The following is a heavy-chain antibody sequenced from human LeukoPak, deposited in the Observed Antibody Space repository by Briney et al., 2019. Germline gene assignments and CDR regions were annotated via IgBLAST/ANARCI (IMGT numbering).Heavy chain of an antibody. Sequence: GGSLRLSCAAPGFTFSSYAMHWVRQAPGKGLEWVAVISYDGSNKYYADSVKGRFTISRDNSKNTLYLQMNSLRAEDTAVYYCAKDSGGYQSYDGRIVRYYYMDVWGTGTTVTVSS. CDR1: GFTFSSYA. CDR2: ISYDGSNK. D-gene: IGHD3-10*02. J-gene: IGHJ6*03. V-gene: IGHV3-30-3*01. CDR3: AKDSGGYQSYDGRIVRYYYMDV.